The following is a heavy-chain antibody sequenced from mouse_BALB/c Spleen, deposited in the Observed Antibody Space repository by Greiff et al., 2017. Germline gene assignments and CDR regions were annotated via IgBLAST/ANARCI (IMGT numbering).Heavy chain of an antibody. J-gene: IGHJ3*01. V-gene: IGHV1-7*01. CDR3: ARSTMITAWFAY. Sequence: VQLQQSGAELAKPGASVKMSCKASGYTFTSYWMHWVKQRPGQGLDWIGYINPSTGYTEYNQKFKDKATLTAATSSSTAYMQLSSLTSEDSAVYYCARSTMITAWFAYWGQGTLVTVSA. CDR1: GYTFTSYW. D-gene: IGHD2-4*01. CDR2: INPSTGYT.